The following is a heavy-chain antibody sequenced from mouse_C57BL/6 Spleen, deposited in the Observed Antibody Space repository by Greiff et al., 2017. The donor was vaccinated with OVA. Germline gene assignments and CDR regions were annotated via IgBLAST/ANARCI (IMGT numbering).Heavy chain of an antibody. J-gene: IGHJ4*01. V-gene: IGHV5-4*03. Sequence: EVKVVESGGGLVKPGGSLKLSCAASGFTFSSYAMSWVRQTPEKRLEWVATISDGGSYTYYPDNVKGRFTISRDNAKNNLYLQMSHLKSEDTAMYYCARGGTTVVATRAMDYWGQGTSVTVSS. CDR2: ISDGGSYT. D-gene: IGHD1-1*01. CDR1: GFTFSSYA. CDR3: ARGGTTVVATRAMDY.